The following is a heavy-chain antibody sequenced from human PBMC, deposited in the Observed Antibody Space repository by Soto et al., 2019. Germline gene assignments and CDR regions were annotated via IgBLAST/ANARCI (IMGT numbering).Heavy chain of an antibody. CDR2: INPNSGVT. V-gene: IGHV1-2*02. CDR1: GYTFTGKY. CDR3: ARDPYSSTTVTIMDY. J-gene: IGHJ4*02. Sequence: ASVKVSCKASGYTFTGKYLHWVRQAPGQGLEWMGWINPNSGVTNYAEKFQGRVTMTRDTSISTAYMDLTRLKSDEDTAIYYCARDPYSSTTVTIMDYWGRGTLVTVSS. D-gene: IGHD4-17*01.